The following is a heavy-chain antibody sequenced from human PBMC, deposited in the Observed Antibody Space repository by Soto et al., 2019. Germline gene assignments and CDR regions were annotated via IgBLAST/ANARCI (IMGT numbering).Heavy chain of an antibody. CDR1: GGSISSGGYY. V-gene: IGHV4-31*03. Sequence: QVQLQESGPGLVKPSQTLSLTCTVSGGSISSGGYYWSWIRQHPGKGLEWIGYIYYSGSTYYNPSLKRRVTISVDTSKNQFSLKLSSVTAADTAVYYCARATIFGVVKGAFDIWGQGTMVTVSS. CDR2: IYYSGST. CDR3: ARATIFGVVKGAFDI. D-gene: IGHD3-3*01. J-gene: IGHJ3*02.